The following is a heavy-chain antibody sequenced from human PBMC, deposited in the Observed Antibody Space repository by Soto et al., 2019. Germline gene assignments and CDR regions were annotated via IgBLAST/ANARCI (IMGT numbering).Heavy chain of an antibody. V-gene: IGHV4-59*12. J-gene: IGHJ4*02. CDR2: IYYSGT. CDR3: AKGGTNDYSPLDF. CDR1: GGSISSYY. Sequence: PSETLSLTCSVSGGSISSYYWSWIRQPPGRGLEWIAYIYYSGTSYNPSLKSRVSISLDNSNNTLWLQMDRLRAEDTAIYYCAKGGTNDYSPLDFCGQGTPVTVSS. D-gene: IGHD2-8*01.